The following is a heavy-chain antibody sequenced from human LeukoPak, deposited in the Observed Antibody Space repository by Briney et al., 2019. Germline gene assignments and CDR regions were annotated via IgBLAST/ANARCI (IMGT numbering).Heavy chain of an antibody. Sequence: SETLSLTCAVYGGSFSGHYWSWIRQPPGKGMEWIGEIDHRGSANYNPSLTSRKNRVTISVDTSKKQFSLKVTSVTAADTAVFYCARGQKDSSGYLKWFDPWGQGTQVTVSS. CDR2: IDHRGSA. D-gene: IGHD3-22*01. J-gene: IGHJ5*02. V-gene: IGHV4-34*01. CDR1: GGSFSGHY. CDR3: ARGQKDSSGYLKWFDP.